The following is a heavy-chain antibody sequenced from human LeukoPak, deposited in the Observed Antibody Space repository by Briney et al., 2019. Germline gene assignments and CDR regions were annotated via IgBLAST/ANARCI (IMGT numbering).Heavy chain of an antibody. D-gene: IGHD2-2*01. J-gene: IGHJ4*02. Sequence: GVSLTLSCSASGFTFNTYTMNWLRPAPGKGLEWVSSISSSSNNINYEDSVKGRFTISRDNAMNSVHLQMNSLRVEDTAVYYCARGYQRPDYWGQGTLITVSS. CDR2: ISSSSNNI. CDR3: ARGYQRPDY. V-gene: IGHV3-21*01. CDR1: GFTFNTYT.